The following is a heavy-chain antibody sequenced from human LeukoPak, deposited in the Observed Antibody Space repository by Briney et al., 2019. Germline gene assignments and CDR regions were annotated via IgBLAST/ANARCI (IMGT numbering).Heavy chain of an antibody. Sequence: PGGSLRLSCAASGFTFSSYAMSWVRQAPGKGLEWVSGISGSGGNTYNAGSVKGRFTISRDNSKNTLYLQMNSLRAEDTAVYYCAKELLWFGDRPGGVIDYWGQGTLVTVSS. J-gene: IGHJ4*02. CDR2: ISGSGGNT. CDR3: AKELLWFGDRPGGVIDY. V-gene: IGHV3-23*01. D-gene: IGHD3-10*01. CDR1: GFTFSSYA.